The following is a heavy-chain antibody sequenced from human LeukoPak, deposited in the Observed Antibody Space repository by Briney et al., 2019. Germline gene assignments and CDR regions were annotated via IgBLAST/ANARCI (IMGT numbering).Heavy chain of an antibody. V-gene: IGHV3-48*03. CDR1: VFTFSSYE. CDR3: ARDSSAAGPDY. D-gene: IGHD6-13*01. CDR2: ISSSWCTI. Sequence: GGTLGLSCAASVFTFSSYEMNWVRQAPGRGPEGVSYISSSWCTIYYADSVKGRFTISRDNAKNSLYLQMNSLRAEDTAVYYCARDSSAAGPDYWGQGTLVTVSS. J-gene: IGHJ4*02.